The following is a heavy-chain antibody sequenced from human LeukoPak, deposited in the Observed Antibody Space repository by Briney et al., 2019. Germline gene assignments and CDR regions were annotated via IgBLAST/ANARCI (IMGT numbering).Heavy chain of an antibody. J-gene: IGHJ4*02. D-gene: IGHD3-3*01. V-gene: IGHV1-69*13. CDR2: IIPIFGTA. CDR3: AREYLGGHDFWSGYSDY. CDR1: GGTFSSYA. Sequence: GASVKVSCKASGGTFSSYAISWVRQAPGQGLGWMGGIIPIFGTANYAQKFQGRVTITADESTSTAYMELSSLRSEDTAVYYCAREYLGGHDFWSGYSDYWGQGTLVTVSS.